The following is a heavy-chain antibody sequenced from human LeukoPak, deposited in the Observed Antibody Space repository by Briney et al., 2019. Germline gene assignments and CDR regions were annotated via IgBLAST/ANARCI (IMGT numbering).Heavy chain of an antibody. CDR2: TNPNTGNT. J-gene: IGHJ4*02. CDR1: VYTGGTYD. Sequence: ASVKVSCTASVYTGGTYDINRVRQATGQGLEWMGWTNPNTGNTGYAQKFQGRVTISSNSAITTAYLELSSLRCEDTAVYFCARVCGGCNSIHFDYWGQGTLVTVPS. D-gene: IGHD4-23*01. V-gene: IGHV1-8*03. CDR3: ARVCGGCNSIHFDY.